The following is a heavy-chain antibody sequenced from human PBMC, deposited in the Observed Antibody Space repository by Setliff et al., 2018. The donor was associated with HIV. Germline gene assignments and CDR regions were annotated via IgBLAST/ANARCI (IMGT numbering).Heavy chain of an antibody. Sequence: PSETLSLTCAVSGVSITSTNWWNWVRQSPGKGLEWIGRIYTSGYTNDNPSLKSRVIMSIDTSKNQFSLKLSSVTAADTAVYYCARLYYDSPFTIDYWGQGTLVTVSS. J-gene: IGHJ4*02. V-gene: IGHV4-4*02. CDR1: GVSITSTNW. CDR3: ARLYYDSPFTIDY. D-gene: IGHD3-16*01. CDR2: IYTSGYT.